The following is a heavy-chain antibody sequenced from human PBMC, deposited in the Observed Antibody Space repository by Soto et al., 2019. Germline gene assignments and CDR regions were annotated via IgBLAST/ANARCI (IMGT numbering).Heavy chain of an antibody. CDR3: ARGNWNFDS. J-gene: IGHJ4*02. CDR2: IQYSGIS. D-gene: IGHD3-3*01. CDR1: GGSVSSGGYY. Sequence: QLQLQESGPGLVKPSETLSLICNVSGGSVSSGGYYWAWIRQPPGKGLEWIASIQYSGISYYNPSLKSKLLISLDTSKNQFSLNLNSVTAADTAVYYCARGNWNFDSWGQGTLVTVSS. V-gene: IGHV4-39*01.